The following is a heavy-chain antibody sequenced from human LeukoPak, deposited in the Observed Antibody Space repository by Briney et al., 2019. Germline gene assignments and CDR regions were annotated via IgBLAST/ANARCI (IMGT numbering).Heavy chain of an antibody. J-gene: IGHJ5*02. Sequence: ASVKVSCKASGYTFTGYYMHWVRQAPGQGLEWMGCINPNSGGTNYAQKFQGRVTMTRDTSISTAHMELSRLRSDDTAVYYCARDGSSSSLNWFDPWGQGTLFTVSS. D-gene: IGHD6-6*01. CDR3: ARDGSSSSLNWFDP. V-gene: IGHV1-2*02. CDR2: INPNSGGT. CDR1: GYTFTGYY.